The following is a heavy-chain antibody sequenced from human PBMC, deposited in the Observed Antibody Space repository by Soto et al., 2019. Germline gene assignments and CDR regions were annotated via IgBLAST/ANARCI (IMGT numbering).Heavy chain of an antibody. Sequence: TSETLSLTCAVYDGSFSGYYGSWIRQPPGKGLEWIGEINHSGSTNYNPSLKSRVTISVDTSKNQLSLKLSSVTAADTAVYYCARVSGIYYYGMDVWGQGTTVTVS. D-gene: IGHD3-10*01. CDR2: INHSGST. J-gene: IGHJ6*02. V-gene: IGHV4-34*01. CDR3: ARVSGIYYYGMDV. CDR1: DGSFSGYY.